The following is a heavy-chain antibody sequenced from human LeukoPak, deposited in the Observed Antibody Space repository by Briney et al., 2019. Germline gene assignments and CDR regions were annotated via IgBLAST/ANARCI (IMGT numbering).Heavy chain of an antibody. D-gene: IGHD7-27*01. CDR2: INHSGST. V-gene: IGHV4-34*01. Sequence: SETLSLTCAVYGGSFSGYYWSWIRQPPGKGLEWIGEINHSGSTNYNPSRKSRVTISVDTSKNQFSLKLSSVTAADTAVYYCARVRVRVNLGILSPWGQGTLVTVSS. CDR3: ARVRVRVNLGILSP. J-gene: IGHJ5*02. CDR1: GGSFSGYY.